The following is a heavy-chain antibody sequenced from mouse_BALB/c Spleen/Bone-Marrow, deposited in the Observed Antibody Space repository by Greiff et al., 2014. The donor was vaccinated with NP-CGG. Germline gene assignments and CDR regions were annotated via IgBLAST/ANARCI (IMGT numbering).Heavy chain of an antibody. CDR1: GYSITSGFY. V-gene: IGHV3-6*02. D-gene: IGHD1-1*01. Sequence: EVKLMESGPGLVKPSQSLSLTCSVTGYSITSGFYWNWIRQFPGNKLEWMGYISYDGTDNYNPSLKNRISITRDTSKNQFFLRLNSVTTEDTATYYCERGDYGSNYDDNWGQGTTLTVSS. CDR2: ISYDGTD. CDR3: ERGDYGSNYDDN. J-gene: IGHJ2*01.